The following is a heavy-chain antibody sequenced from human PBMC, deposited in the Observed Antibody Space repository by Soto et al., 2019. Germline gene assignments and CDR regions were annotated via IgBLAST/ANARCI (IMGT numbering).Heavy chain of an antibody. J-gene: IGHJ4*02. CDR2: ISGSGGST. V-gene: IGHV3-23*01. Sequence: PGESLKISCAASGFTFSSYAMNWVRQAPGKGLEWVSVISGSGGSTYYADSVKGRFTISRDNSKNTLYLQMNSLRSEDTAVYYCARVKSGYYFDYWGQGTLVTVSS. CDR3: ARVKSGYYFDY. D-gene: IGHD5-12*01. CDR1: GFTFSSYA.